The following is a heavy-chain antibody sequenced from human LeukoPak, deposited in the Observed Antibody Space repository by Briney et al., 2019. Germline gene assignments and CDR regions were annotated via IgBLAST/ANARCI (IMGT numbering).Heavy chain of an antibody. CDR1: GYSFTSYW. D-gene: IGHD6-19*01. J-gene: IGHJ5*02. CDR2: IDPSDSYT. CDR3: ARIAVAGTGVRWFDP. V-gene: IGHV5-10-1*01. Sequence: GESLKISCKGSGYSFTSYWISWVRQMPGKGLEWMGRIDPSDSYTNYSPSFQGHVTISADKSISTAYLQWSSLKASDTAMYYCARIAVAGTGVRWFDPWGQGSLVTVSS.